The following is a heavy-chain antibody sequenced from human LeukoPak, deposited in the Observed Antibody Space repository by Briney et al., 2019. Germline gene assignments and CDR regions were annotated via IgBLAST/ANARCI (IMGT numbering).Heavy chain of an antibody. CDR2: ISSSSSTI. V-gene: IGHV3-48*04. D-gene: IGHD3-10*01. J-gene: IGHJ6*02. CDR1: GFTFSSYS. Sequence: GGSLRLSCAASGFTFSSYSMNWVRQAPGKGLEWVSYISSSSSTIYYADSVKGRFTISRDNAKNSLYLQMNSLRAEDTAVYYCAREGYYGSGSYYGMGVWGQGTTVTVSS. CDR3: AREGYYGSGSYYGMGV.